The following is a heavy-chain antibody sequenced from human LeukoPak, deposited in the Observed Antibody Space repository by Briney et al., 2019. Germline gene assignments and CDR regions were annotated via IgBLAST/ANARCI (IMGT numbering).Heavy chain of an antibody. CDR1: GGSISSGSYY. Sequence: SETLSLTCTVSGGSISSGSYYWSWIRQPAGKGLEWIGRIYTNGSTNYNPSLKSRVTISVDTSKNQFSLKLSSVTAADTAVYYCARGTTYNQYYYDSSGYYSFDYWGQGTLVTVSS. J-gene: IGHJ4*02. CDR2: IYTNGST. D-gene: IGHD3-22*01. CDR3: ARGTTYNQYYYDSSGYYSFDY. V-gene: IGHV4-61*02.